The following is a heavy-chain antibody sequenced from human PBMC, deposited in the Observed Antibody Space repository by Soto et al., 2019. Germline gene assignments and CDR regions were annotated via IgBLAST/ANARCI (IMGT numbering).Heavy chain of an antibody. V-gene: IGHV1-8*01. CDR2: MNPNSGNT. D-gene: IGHD3-3*01. Sequence: AASVKVSCKASGYTFTSYDINWVRQATGQGLEWMGWMNPNSGNTGYAQKFQGRVTMTRNTSISTAYMELSSLRSEDTAVYYCASGNPYYDFWSGYYTGWFDPWGQGTLVTVSS. J-gene: IGHJ5*02. CDR1: GYTFTSYD. CDR3: ASGNPYYDFWSGYYTGWFDP.